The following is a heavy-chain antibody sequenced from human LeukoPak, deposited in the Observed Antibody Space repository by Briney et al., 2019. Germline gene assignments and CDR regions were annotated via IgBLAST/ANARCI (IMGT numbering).Heavy chain of an antibody. V-gene: IGHV3-23*01. D-gene: IGHD5-18*01. Sequence: GGSLRLSCSASGFTFSSYAMSWVRQAPGKGLEWVSTISGSGDSTYYADSVKGRFTISRDNSKNTLYLQMNSLRAEDTAVYYCARDRGYSCGYWGQGTLVTVSS. CDR2: ISGSGDST. J-gene: IGHJ4*02. CDR3: ARDRGYSCGY. CDR1: GFTFSSYA.